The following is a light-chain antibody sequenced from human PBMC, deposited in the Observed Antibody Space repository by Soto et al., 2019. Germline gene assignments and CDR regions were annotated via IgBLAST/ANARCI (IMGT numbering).Light chain of an antibody. Sequence: DIQMTQSPSTLSASVGDRVTITCRASQTISSWLAWYQQRPGKAPKLLIYKASALESGVPSRLSGSGSGTEFTLTISSLQPEDFGRYYCQQYKSYPLTFGGGTKVEIK. CDR3: QQYKSYPLT. V-gene: IGKV1-5*03. J-gene: IGKJ4*01. CDR1: QTISSW. CDR2: KAS.